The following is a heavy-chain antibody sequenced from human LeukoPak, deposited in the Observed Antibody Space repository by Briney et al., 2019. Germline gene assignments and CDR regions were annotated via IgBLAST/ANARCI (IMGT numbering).Heavy chain of an antibody. CDR1: GFTFSSYG. V-gene: IGHV3-30*02. CDR2: IRYDGSNK. D-gene: IGHD3-10*01. Sequence: PGGSLRLSCAASGFTFSSYGMHWVRQAPGKGLEWVAFIRYDGSNKYYADSVKGRFTISRDNSKNTLYLQMNSLRAEDTAVYYCAKGRLWFGDPLPDYWGQGTLVTVSS. CDR3: AKGRLWFGDPLPDY. J-gene: IGHJ4*02.